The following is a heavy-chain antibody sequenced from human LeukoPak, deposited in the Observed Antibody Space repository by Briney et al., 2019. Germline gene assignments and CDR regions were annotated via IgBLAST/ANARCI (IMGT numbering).Heavy chain of an antibody. D-gene: IGHD3-9*01. CDR1: GGSFSGYY. CDR2: INHSGST. CDR3: ARGGILTGYYPH. V-gene: IGHV4-34*01. J-gene: IGHJ4*02. Sequence: NPSETLSLTCAVYGGSFSGYYWSWIRQPPGKGLEWIGEINHSGSTNYNPSLKSRVTISVDTSKNQFSLKLSSVTAADTAVYYCARGGILTGYYPHWGQGTLVTVSS.